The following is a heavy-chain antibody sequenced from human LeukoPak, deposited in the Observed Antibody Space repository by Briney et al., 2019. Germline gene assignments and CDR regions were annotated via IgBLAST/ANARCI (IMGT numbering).Heavy chain of an antibody. J-gene: IGHJ6*02. V-gene: IGHV4-31*03. D-gene: IGHD3-10*01. Sequence: PSETLSLTCTVSGGSISSGGYYWSWIRQHPGKGLEWIGYIYYSGSTYYNPSLKSRVTISVDTSKNQFSLKLSSVTAADTAVYYCAREGTTYYYGSGSPRQNYYYGMDVWGQGTTVTVSS. CDR2: IYYSGST. CDR3: AREGTTYYYGSGSPRQNYYYGMDV. CDR1: GGSISSGGYY.